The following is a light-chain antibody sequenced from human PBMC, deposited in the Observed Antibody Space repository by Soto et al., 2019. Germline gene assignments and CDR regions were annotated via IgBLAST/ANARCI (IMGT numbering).Light chain of an antibody. CDR2: GAS. CDR1: QSVSSSH. Sequence: EIVLTQSPGTLSLSPGERATLSCRASQSVSSSHLVWYQQQTGQAPWLLIYGASIRATGIPDRFSGSESGTDFPLTISMLEPEDFAVYYCQQFGAAPHTFVQGTKLEIK. CDR3: QQFGAAPHT. J-gene: IGKJ2*01. V-gene: IGKV3-20*01.